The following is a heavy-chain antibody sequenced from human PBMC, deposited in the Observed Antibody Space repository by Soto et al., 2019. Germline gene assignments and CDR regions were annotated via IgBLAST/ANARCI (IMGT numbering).Heavy chain of an antibody. CDR1: GYTFTRYG. D-gene: IGHD2-8*01. CDR2: ISGYNGDT. Sequence: QGQLVQSGAEVKKPGASVKVSCKASGYTFTRYGISWVRQAPGQGLEWMGWISGYNGDTNYAQKFQGRVTMTVDTSTTTAVRELTSLTSDYRAVYYCAKNGQPPYYYYGMDVWGQGTTVTVSS. V-gene: IGHV1-18*01. J-gene: IGHJ6*02. CDR3: AKNGQPPYYYYGMDV.